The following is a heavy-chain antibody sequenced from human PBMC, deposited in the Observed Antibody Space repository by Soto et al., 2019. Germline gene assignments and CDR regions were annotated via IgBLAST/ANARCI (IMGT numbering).Heavy chain of an antibody. J-gene: IGHJ3*02. CDR1: GGTFSSYA. CDR2: IIPIFGTA. Sequence: SVKVSCKASGGTFSSYAISWVRQAPGQGLEWMGGIIPIFGTANYAQKFQGRVTITADESTSTAYMELSSLRSEDTAVYYCARVVPAATPRGKSAFDIWGQGTMVTVSS. CDR3: ARVVPAATPRGKSAFDI. V-gene: IGHV1-69*13. D-gene: IGHD2-2*01.